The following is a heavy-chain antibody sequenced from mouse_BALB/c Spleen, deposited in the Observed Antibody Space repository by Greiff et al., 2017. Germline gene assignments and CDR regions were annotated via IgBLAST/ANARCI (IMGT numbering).Heavy chain of an antibody. Sequence: QVQLQQSGAELVRPGTSVKVSCKASGYAFTNYLIEWVKQRPGQGLEWIGVINPGSGGTNYNEKFKGKATLTADKSSSTSYMQLSSLTSDDSAVYFCASWDGFAYWGQGTLVTVS. D-gene: IGHD4-1*01. CDR1: GYAFTNYL. V-gene: IGHV1-54*01. J-gene: IGHJ3*01. CDR2: INPGSGGT. CDR3: ASWDGFAY.